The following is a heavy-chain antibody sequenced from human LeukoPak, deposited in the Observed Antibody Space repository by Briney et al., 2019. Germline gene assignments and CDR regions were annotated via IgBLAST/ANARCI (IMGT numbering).Heavy chain of an antibody. CDR3: ARGLGDCVWGSYRPVAFDI. CDR2: IVYSGST. J-gene: IGHJ3*02. Sequence: PSETLSLTCTVAGGSISSSYFWGWIRQPPGQGLEWIGNIVYSGSTYYNPSLKSRVTTSVDTSKNHFSLKLSSVTAADTAVYYCARGLGDCVWGSYRPVAFDIWGQGTMVTVSS. D-gene: IGHD3-16*02. V-gene: IGHV4-39*07. CDR1: GGSISSSYF.